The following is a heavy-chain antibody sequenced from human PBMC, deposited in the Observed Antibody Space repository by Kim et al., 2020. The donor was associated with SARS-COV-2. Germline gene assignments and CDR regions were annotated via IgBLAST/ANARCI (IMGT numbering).Heavy chain of an antibody. J-gene: IGHJ4*02. CDR3: ARERASYGSGKALFDY. CDR2: IIPIFGTA. CDR1: GGTFSSYA. V-gene: IGHV1-69*13. Sequence: SVKVSCKASGGTFSSYAISWVRQAPGQGLEWMGGIIPIFGTANYAQKFQGRVTITADESTSTAYMELSSLRSEDTAVYYCARERASYGSGKALFDYWGQGTLVTVSS. D-gene: IGHD3-10*01.